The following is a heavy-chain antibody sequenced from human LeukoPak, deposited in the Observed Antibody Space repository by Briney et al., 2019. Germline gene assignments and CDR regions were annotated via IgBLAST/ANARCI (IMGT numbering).Heavy chain of an antibody. V-gene: IGHV4-4*07. D-gene: IGHD3-3*01. CDR1: GFTFSSYW. J-gene: IGHJ4*02. CDR2: IYTSGST. CDR3: VRFFGGGYYTGGYFDY. Sequence: PGGSLRLSCAASGFTFSSYWMSWIRQPAGKGLEWIGRIYTSGSTNYNPSLKSRVTISVDTSKNQFSLRLSSVTAADTAVYYCVRFFGGGYYTGGYFDYGAEEPLVTVSS.